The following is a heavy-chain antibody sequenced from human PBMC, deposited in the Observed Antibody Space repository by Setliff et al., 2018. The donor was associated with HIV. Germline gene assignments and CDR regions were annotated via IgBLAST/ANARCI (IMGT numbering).Heavy chain of an antibody. J-gene: IGHJ4*02. Sequence: ASVKVSCKASGYTFTSYGISWVRQAPGQGLEWMGWISAYNGNTNYAQKLQGRVTMTTDTSTSTAYMELRSLRSDDTAVHYCARGTYYYDSSGYLAAGHFDYWGQGTLVTVS. CDR1: GYTFTSYG. CDR2: ISAYNGNT. D-gene: IGHD3-22*01. CDR3: ARGTYYYDSSGYLAAGHFDY. V-gene: IGHV1-18*01.